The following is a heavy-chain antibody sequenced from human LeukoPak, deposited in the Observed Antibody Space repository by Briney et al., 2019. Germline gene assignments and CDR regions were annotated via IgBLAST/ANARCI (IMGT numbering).Heavy chain of an antibody. CDR3: ARGNYVDWFDP. J-gene: IGHJ5*02. Sequence: SETLSLTCAVYGGSFSGYYWSWIRQPPGKGLEWIGEINHSGSTNYNPSLKSRVTISVDTSKNHFSLKLSSVTAADTAVYYCARGNYVDWFDPWGQGTQVTVSS. CDR2: INHSGST. V-gene: IGHV4-34*01. CDR1: GGSFSGYY. D-gene: IGHD1-7*01.